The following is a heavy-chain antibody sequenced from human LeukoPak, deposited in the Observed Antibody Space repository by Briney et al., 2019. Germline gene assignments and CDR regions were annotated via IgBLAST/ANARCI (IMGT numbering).Heavy chain of an antibody. V-gene: IGHV3-74*01. CDR1: GFTFSSYW. J-gene: IGHJ4*02. CDR2: INSDGSST. CDR3: AKWKTAMEQFDY. D-gene: IGHD5-18*01. Sequence: GGSLRLSCAASGFTFSSYWMHWVRQAPGKGLVWVSRINSDGSSTSYADSVKGRFTISRDNAKNTLYLQMNSLRAEDTAVYYCAKWKTAMEQFDYWGQGTLVTVSS.